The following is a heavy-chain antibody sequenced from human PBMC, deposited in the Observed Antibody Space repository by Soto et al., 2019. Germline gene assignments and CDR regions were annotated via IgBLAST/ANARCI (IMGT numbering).Heavy chain of an antibody. J-gene: IGHJ4*02. Sequence: TLYITCTVSGGSISSGDYYWSWIRQPPGKGLECIGYIYYSGSTYYNPSLKSRVTLSVDTSKNQFSLKLSSVTAADTAVYYCARLQLERLIWYWGQGTLVTVSS. CDR2: IYYSGST. V-gene: IGHV4-30-4*01. D-gene: IGHD1-1*01. CDR1: GGSISSGDYY. CDR3: ARLQLERLIWY.